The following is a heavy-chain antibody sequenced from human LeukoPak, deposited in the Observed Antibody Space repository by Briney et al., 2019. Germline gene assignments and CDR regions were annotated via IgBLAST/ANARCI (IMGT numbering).Heavy chain of an antibody. J-gene: IGHJ4*02. CDR3: ARERDGYKHFDY. V-gene: IGHV1-2*02. Sequence: ASVKVSCKASGYTFTGYYMHWVRPAPGQGLEWMGWLNPNSGGTNYAQKFQGRVTMTRDTSISTAYMELSRLRSDDTAVYYCARERDGYKHFDYGGQGTLVTVSS. CDR2: LNPNSGGT. D-gene: IGHD5-24*01. CDR1: GYTFTGYY.